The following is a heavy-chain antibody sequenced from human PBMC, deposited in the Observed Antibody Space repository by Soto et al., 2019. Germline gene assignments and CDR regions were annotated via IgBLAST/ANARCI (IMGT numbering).Heavy chain of an antibody. D-gene: IGHD5-12*01. V-gene: IGHV3-48*02. CDR1: GFTFSSYS. CDR2: ISSSSSTI. J-gene: IGHJ3*02. CDR3: ARENRIVATSDAFDI. Sequence: GGSLRLSCAASGFTFSSYSMNWVRQAPGKGLEWVSYISSSSSTIYYADSVKGRFTIPRDNAKNSLYLQMNSLRDEDTAVYYCARENRIVATSDAFDIWGQGTMVTVSS.